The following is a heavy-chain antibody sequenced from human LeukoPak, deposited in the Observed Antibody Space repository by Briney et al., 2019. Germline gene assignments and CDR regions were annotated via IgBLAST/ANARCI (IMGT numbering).Heavy chain of an antibody. CDR3: ARIQSRIIAARPGNPAFDY. Sequence: ASVKVSCKASGYTFTSYDISWVRHAPGQGLEGMGWISTYNDNTHYAQELQGSDTMTTDTSTSTVYMELKSLRSDDTAVYYCARIQSRIIAARPGNPAFDYWGRGTLVTVSS. D-gene: IGHD6-6*01. CDR1: GYTFTSYD. CDR2: ISTYNDNT. V-gene: IGHV1-18*01. J-gene: IGHJ4*02.